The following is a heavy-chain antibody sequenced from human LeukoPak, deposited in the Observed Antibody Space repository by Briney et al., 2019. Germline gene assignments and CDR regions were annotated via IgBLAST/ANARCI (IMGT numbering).Heavy chain of an antibody. J-gene: IGHJ5*02. CDR3: ATLKIVGAKVDWFDP. Sequence: ASVKVSCKASGYTFTGYYMHWVRQAPGQGLEWMGWINPNSGGTNYAQKFQGRVTMTRDTSISTAYMELSRLRSDDTAVYYCATLKIVGAKVDWFDPWGQGTLVTVSS. CDR1: GYTFTGYY. V-gene: IGHV1-2*02. D-gene: IGHD1-26*01. CDR2: INPNSGGT.